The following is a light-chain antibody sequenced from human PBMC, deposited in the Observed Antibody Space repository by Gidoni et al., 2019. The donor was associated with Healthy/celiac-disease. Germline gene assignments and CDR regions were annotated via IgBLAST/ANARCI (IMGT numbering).Light chain of an antibody. J-gene: IGKJ3*01. CDR1: QSVSSSY. CDR2: GAS. Sequence: EIVLTQSPATLSLSPGERATLSCRASQSVSSSYLAWYQQKPGQAPRLLIYGASSSANGIPDRCSGSGSGTDFTLTISRLEPEDFAVYYCQQYGSSPPEVTFGPGTKVDIK. V-gene: IGKV3-20*01. CDR3: QQYGSSPPEVT.